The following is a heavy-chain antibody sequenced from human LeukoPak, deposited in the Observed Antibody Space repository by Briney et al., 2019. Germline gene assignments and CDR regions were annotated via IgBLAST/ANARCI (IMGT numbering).Heavy chain of an antibody. CDR2: ILPMSGTA. V-gene: IGHV1-69*13. CDR1: GYTFTSYD. Sequence: SVKVSCKASGYTFTSYDINWVRQATGQGLEWMGWILPMSGTADYAQKFQGRVTITADESTRTAYMELSSLRSDDTAVYYCAKCNGDSYYYYYYYMDVWGKGTTVTISS. J-gene: IGHJ6*03. D-gene: IGHD4-17*01. CDR3: AKCNGDSYYYYYYYMDV.